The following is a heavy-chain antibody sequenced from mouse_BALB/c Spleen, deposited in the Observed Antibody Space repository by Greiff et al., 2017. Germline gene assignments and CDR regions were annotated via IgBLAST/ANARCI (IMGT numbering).Heavy chain of an antibody. J-gene: IGHJ2*01. CDR3: ARERGYFDY. Sequence: EVQGVESGGGLVRPGGSLKLSCAASGFTFSSYGMSWVRQTPDKRLELVATINSNGGSTYYPDRVKGRFTISRDNAKNTLYLQMSSLKSEDTAMYYCARERGYFDYWGQGTTLTVSS. V-gene: IGHV5-6-3*01. CDR1: GFTFSSYG. CDR2: INSNGGST.